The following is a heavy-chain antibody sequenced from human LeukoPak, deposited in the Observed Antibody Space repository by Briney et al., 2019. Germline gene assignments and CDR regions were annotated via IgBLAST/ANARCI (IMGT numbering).Heavy chain of an antibody. CDR3: ARAVRAAALFDY. CDR2: IYYSGST. Sequence: SETLSLTCTVSGVSISSYYWSWIRQPPGKGLEWVGYIYYSGSTNYNPSLKSRVTISVDTSKNQFSLKLSSVTAADTAVYYCARAVRAAALFDYWGQGTLVTVSS. D-gene: IGHD6-13*01. CDR1: GVSISSYY. V-gene: IGHV4-59*01. J-gene: IGHJ4*02.